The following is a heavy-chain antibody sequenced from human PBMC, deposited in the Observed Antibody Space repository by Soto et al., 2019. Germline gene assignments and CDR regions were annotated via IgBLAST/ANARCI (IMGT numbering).Heavy chain of an antibody. CDR3: ARYTHGDFDY. D-gene: IGHD4-17*01. Sequence: PSETLSLTCAVSSGSISSSNWWSWVRQPPGKGLEWIGEIYHSGSTNYNPSLKSRVTISVDTSKKQFSLKLSSVTAADTAVYYCARYTHGDFDYWGQGTLVTVSS. V-gene: IGHV4-4*02. J-gene: IGHJ4*01. CDR1: SGSISSSNW. CDR2: IYHSGST.